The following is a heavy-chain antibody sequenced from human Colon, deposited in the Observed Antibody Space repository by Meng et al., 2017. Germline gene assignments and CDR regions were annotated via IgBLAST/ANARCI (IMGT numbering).Heavy chain of an antibody. CDR1: GFSFNAYS. V-gene: IGHV3-21*01. D-gene: IGHD5-18*01. J-gene: IGHJ4*02. CDR2: ISETSDFR. CDR3: AGDAAVKDIGYSNGYDY. Sequence: GESLKISCAASGFSFNAYSMNWVRQAPGKGLEWVSSISETSDFRLSADSVKGRFTISRDNAKNLLLLQMNSLRAEDTAVYYCAGDAAVKDIGYSNGYDYWGQGTLVTVSS.